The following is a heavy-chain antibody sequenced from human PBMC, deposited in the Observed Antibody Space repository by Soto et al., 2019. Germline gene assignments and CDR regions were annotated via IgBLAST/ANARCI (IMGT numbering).Heavy chain of an antibody. CDR2: IWYDGGNK. V-gene: IGHV3-33*01. D-gene: IGHD6-13*01. J-gene: IGHJ6*02. CDR3: ARVEQQLVRSYYYYGMDV. Sequence: GGSLRLSCAASGFTFSSYGMHWVRQAPGKGLEWVAVIWYDGGNKYYADSVKGRFTISRDNSKNTLYLQMNSLRAEDTAVYYCARVEQQLVRSYYYYGMDVWGQGTTVTVSS. CDR1: GFTFSSYG.